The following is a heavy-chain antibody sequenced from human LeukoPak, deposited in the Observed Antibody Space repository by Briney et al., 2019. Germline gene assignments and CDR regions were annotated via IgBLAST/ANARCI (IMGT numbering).Heavy chain of an antibody. CDR2: IYYSGST. CDR3: ARLVGWSRNYYFDY. D-gene: IGHD6-19*01. V-gene: IGHV4-61*08. CDR1: GGSISSGGYY. Sequence: SETLSLTCTVSGGSISSGGYYWPWIRQPPGKGLEWLGYIYYSGSTKYNPSIRSRVTISVDTSKNQFSLKLTSVTAADAAVYYCARLVGWSRNYYFDYWGQGTLVTVSS. J-gene: IGHJ4*02.